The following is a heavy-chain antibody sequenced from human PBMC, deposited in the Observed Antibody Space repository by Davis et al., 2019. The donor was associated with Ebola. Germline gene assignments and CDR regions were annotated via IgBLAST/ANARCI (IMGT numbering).Heavy chain of an antibody. Sequence: MPSDTLSLAFTVPGASISPYYWSWIRQPPGKGLEWIGYIYYSGSTKYNLSLKGRVAISVDTSKNQFSLKLSSVTAADTAVYYCARSYGAAPFDYWGQGTLVTVAS. V-gene: IGHV4-59*08. CDR2: IYYSGST. CDR1: GASISPYY. J-gene: IGHJ4*02. CDR3: ARSYGAAPFDY. D-gene: IGHD4/OR15-4a*01.